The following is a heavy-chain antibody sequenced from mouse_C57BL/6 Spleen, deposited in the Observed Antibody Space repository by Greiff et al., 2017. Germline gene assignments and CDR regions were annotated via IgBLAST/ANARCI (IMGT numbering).Heavy chain of an antibody. CDR3: ARGSITTVGDAMDY. Sequence: QVQLQQSGPELVKPGASVKISCKASGYSFTSYYIHWVKQRPGQGLEWIGWIYPGSGNTKYNEKFKGKATLTADTSSSTAYMQLSSLTSEDSAVYYCARGSITTVGDAMDYWGQGTSVTVSS. V-gene: IGHV1-66*01. J-gene: IGHJ4*01. CDR1: GYSFTSYY. CDR2: IYPGSGNT. D-gene: IGHD1-1*01.